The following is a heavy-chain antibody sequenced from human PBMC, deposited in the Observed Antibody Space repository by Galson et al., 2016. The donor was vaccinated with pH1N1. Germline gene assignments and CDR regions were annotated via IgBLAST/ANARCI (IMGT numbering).Heavy chain of an antibody. CDR1: GYSFATDW. CDR3: ARLSMDPPYDFYFYMDV. V-gene: IGHV5-51*03. D-gene: IGHD2/OR15-2a*01. Sequence: QSGAEVKKAGESLKISCQASGYSFATDWIGWVRQTPGKGLEWVGIIYPGDSDTKYSPSFQGQVTMSVDKSISTAYLQWTSLKASDTAMYYCARLSMDPPYDFYFYMDVWGKGTTVTVSS. CDR2: IYPGDSDT. J-gene: IGHJ6*03.